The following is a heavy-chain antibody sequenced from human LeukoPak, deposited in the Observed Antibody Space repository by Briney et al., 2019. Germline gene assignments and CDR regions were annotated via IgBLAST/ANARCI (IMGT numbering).Heavy chain of an antibody. CDR1: GGSISSYY. CDR2: IYYSGST. CDR3: ARDRLYGSGSSP. J-gene: IGHJ5*02. V-gene: IGHV4-59*01. Sequence: SETLSLTCTVSGGSISSYYWSWIRQPPGKGLEWIGYIYYSGSTNYNPSLKSRVTISVDTSKNQFSLKLSSVTAADTAVYYCARDRLYGSGSSPWGQGTLVTVSS. D-gene: IGHD3-10*01.